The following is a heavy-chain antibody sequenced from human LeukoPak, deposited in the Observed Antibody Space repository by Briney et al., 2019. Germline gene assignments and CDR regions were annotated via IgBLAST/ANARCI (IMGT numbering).Heavy chain of an antibody. J-gene: IGHJ4*02. V-gene: IGHV1-18*01. CDR3: ARVVPHKGYSGYDYSY. CDR1: GYTFTSYG. CDR2: ISAYNGNT. D-gene: IGHD5-12*01. Sequence: ASVKVSCKASGYTFTSYGISWVRQAPGQGLEWMGWISAYNGNTNYAQKLQGRVTMTTDTSTSTAYTELRSLRSDDTAVYYCARVVPHKGYSGYDYSYWGQGTLVTVSS.